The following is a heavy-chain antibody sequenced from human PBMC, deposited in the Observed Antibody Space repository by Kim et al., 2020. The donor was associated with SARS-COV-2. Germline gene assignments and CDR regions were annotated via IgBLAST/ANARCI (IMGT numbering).Heavy chain of an antibody. CDR3: ARNEGYLLDIVATAPDY. Sequence: GGSLRLSCAASGFTFSSYAMSWVRQPPGKGLEWVSTISGSGGNTYYADPVKGRFTISRDNSNNTLYLQMNSLRAEGTAVYYCARNEGYLLDIVATAPDYWGQGTLVTVSS. J-gene: IGHJ4*02. CDR2: ISGSGGNT. D-gene: IGHD5-12*01. V-gene: IGHV3-23*01. CDR1: GFTFSSYA.